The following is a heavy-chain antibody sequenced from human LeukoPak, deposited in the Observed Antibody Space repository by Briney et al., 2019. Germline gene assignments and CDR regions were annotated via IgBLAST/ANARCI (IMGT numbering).Heavy chain of an antibody. J-gene: IGHJ6*02. CDR2: ISSGSSHI. CDR1: GFTFSSYS. V-gene: IGHV3-21*01. Sequence: PGGSLRLSCAASGFTFSSYSMNWVRQAPGKGLEWVSSISSGSSHILYADSGKGRFTISRDNAKNSLYLQMNGLRAEDTAVYYCARLLSGSYYYYYAMDVWGQGTTVTVSS. CDR3: ARLLSGSYYYYYAMDV. D-gene: IGHD3-10*01.